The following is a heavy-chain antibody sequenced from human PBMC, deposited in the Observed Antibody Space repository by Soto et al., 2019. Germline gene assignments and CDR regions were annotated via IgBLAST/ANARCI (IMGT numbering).Heavy chain of an antibody. D-gene: IGHD1-26*01. V-gene: IGHV1-18*01. Sequence: QVQVVQSGPEVKKPGASVKVSCKASGYTFTSYGISWVRQAPGQGLEWMGWISADNGQTSYGQKFRGRVTITTDTSTSTDYMELRSLRSDDTGIYYCARDGRKHLWVEGLTAMDVWGQGPSVTVSS. CDR3: ARDGRKHLWVEGLTAMDV. CDR1: GYTFTSYG. J-gene: IGHJ6*02. CDR2: ISADNGQT.